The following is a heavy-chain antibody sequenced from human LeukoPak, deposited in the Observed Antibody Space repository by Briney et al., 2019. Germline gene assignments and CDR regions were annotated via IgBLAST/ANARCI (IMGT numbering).Heavy chain of an antibody. CDR2: ISAYNGNT. D-gene: IGHD3-22*01. V-gene: IGHV1-18*01. J-gene: IGHJ4*02. CDR3: ARDHSYYYGSSGYLRSYYFDY. Sequence: ASVKVSCKASGYTFTSYGISWVRQAPGQGLEWMGWISAYNGNTNYAQKLQGRVTMTTDTSTSTAYMELRSLRSDDTAVYYCARDHSYYYGSSGYLRSYYFDYWGQGTLVTVSS. CDR1: GYTFTSYG.